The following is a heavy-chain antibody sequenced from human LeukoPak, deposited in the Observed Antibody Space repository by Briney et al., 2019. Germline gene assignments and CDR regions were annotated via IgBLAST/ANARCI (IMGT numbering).Heavy chain of an antibody. CDR1: GFTFSSYS. J-gene: IGHJ4*02. D-gene: IGHD5-18*01. CDR2: ISSISGTI. CDR3: ARDHNYAFDY. Sequence: QSGGSLRLSCAASGFTFSSYSMNWVRQAPGKGLEWVSYISSISGTINYADSVKGRFTISGDSARNSLFLQMNSLRAEDTAVYYCARDHNYAFDYWGQGTLVTVSS. V-gene: IGHV3-48*01.